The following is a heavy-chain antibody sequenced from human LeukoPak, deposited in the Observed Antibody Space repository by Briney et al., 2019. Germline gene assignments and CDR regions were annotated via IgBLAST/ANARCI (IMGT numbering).Heavy chain of an antibody. CDR2: IRGGGGST. J-gene: IGHJ5*02. CDR1: GFTFSSYD. D-gene: IGHD6-13*01. CDR3: AKDEGRSWYVPRFHWFDP. Sequence: GGSLRLSCAASGFTFSSYDMSWVRQAPGKGLEWVSAIRGGGGSTYYADSVKGRITTFRDNYKNTLYLQMNSLSAEDTAVYFWAKDEGRSWYVPRFHWFDPCGQGTLLTVPS. V-gene: IGHV3-23*01.